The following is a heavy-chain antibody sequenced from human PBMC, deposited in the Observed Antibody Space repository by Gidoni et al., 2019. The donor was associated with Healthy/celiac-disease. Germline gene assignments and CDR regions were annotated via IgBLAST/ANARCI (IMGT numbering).Heavy chain of an antibody. Sequence: QVQLVESGGGVVQPGRSLRLSCAASGFTFSSYGMHWVRQAPGKGLEWVAVISYDGSNKYYADSVKGRFTISRDNSKNTLYLQMNSLRAEDTAVYYCAKDLNIVATRAVDYWGQGTLVTVSS. CDR3: AKDLNIVATRAVDY. CDR1: GFTFSSYG. D-gene: IGHD5-12*01. J-gene: IGHJ4*02. CDR2: ISYDGSNK. V-gene: IGHV3-30*18.